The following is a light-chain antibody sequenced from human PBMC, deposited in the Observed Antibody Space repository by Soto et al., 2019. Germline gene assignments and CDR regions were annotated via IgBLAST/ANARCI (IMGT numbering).Light chain of an antibody. J-gene: IGLJ3*02. CDR2: EVS. Sequence: QSALTQPASVSGSPGQSITISCTGTSSDVGGYNYVSWYQQHPGKAPKLMIYEVSNRPSGVSNRFSGSKSGNTASLTISGLQAEDEADYYCSSDAGGSVVFGGGTKVTVL. V-gene: IGLV2-14*01. CDR1: SSDVGGYNY. CDR3: SSDAGGSVV.